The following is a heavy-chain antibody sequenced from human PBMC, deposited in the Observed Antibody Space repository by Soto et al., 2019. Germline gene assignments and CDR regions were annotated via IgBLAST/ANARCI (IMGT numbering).Heavy chain of an antibody. CDR1: GFTFSSYG. V-gene: IGHV3-30*03. J-gene: IGHJ6*02. CDR3: AANGVIQQGDYGMDV. CDR2: ISYDGSNK. Sequence: ESGGGVVQPGRSLRLSCAASGFTFSSYGMHWVRQAPGKGLEWVAVISYDGSNKYYADSVKGRFTISRDNSKNTLYLQMNRLRAEDTAVYYCAANGVIQQGDYGMDVWGQGTTVTVSS. D-gene: IGHD2-8*01.